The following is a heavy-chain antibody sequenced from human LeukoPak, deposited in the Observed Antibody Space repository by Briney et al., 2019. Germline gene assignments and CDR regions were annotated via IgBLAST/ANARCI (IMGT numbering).Heavy chain of an antibody. CDR2: INPNSGGT. CDR1: GYSFTDYY. J-gene: IGHJ5*02. V-gene: IGHV1-2*02. D-gene: IGHD6-13*01. CDR3: ARGLAAAGRRLDP. Sequence: GASVKVSCKTSGYSFTDYYIHWVRQAPGQGFEWLGWINPNSGGTKYAQKFQDSVSMTRDTSINTAYMELSSLRLDDTAVYYCARGLAAAGRRLDPWGQGTLITVSS.